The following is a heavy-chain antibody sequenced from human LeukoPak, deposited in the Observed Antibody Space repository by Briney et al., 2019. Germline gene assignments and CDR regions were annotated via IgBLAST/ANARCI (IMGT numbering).Heavy chain of an antibody. Sequence: GASVKVSCKASGGTFSSYAISWVRQAPGQGLEWMGRIIPIFGTANYAQKFQGRVTITADESTSTAYMELSSLRSEDTAVYYCARKMWASPVSSSWYGVSAFDVWGQGTMVTVSS. V-gene: IGHV1-69*13. D-gene: IGHD6-13*01. J-gene: IGHJ3*01. CDR1: GGTFSSYA. CDR2: IIPIFGTA. CDR3: ARKMWASPVSSSWYGVSAFDV.